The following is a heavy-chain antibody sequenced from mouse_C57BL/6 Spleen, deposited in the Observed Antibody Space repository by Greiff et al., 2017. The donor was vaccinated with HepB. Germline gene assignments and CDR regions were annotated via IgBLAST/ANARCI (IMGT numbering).Heavy chain of an antibody. CDR3: ARQDGSNWYFDV. V-gene: IGHV5-15*01. Sequence: EVMLVESGGGLVQPGGSLKLSCAASGFTFSDYGMAWVRQAPRKGPEWVAFISNLAYSIYYADTVTGRFTISRENAKNTLYLEMSSLRSEDTAMYYCARQDGSNWYFDVWGTGTTVTVSS. D-gene: IGHD2-3*01. CDR2: ISNLAYSI. CDR1: GFTFSDYG. J-gene: IGHJ1*03.